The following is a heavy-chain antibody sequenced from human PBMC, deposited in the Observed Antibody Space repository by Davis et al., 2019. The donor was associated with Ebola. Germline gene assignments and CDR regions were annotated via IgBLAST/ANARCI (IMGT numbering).Heavy chain of an antibody. CDR3: ARDTGIRYYYYGMDV. D-gene: IGHD6-13*01. CDR1: GFTFSSYG. V-gene: IGHV3-33*01. Sequence: GESLKISCAASGFTFSSYGMHWVRQAPGKGLEWVAVIWYDGSNKYYADSVKGRFTISRDNSKNTLYLQMNSLRAEDTAVYYCARDTGIRYYYYGMDVWGQGTTVTVSS. J-gene: IGHJ6*02. CDR2: IWYDGSNK.